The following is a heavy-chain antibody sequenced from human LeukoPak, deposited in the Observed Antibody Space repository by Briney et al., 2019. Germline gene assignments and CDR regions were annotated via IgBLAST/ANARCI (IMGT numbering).Heavy chain of an antibody. CDR1: GYTFTSYY. Sequence: ASVKVSCKXSGYTFTSYYMHWVQQAPGQGLEWMGIINPSGGSTSYAQKFQGRVTMTRDTSTSTVYMELSSLRSEDTAVYYCARSWDYDFWNIRAPFDPWGQGTLVTVSS. CDR2: INPSGGST. J-gene: IGHJ5*02. D-gene: IGHD3-3*01. CDR3: ARSWDYDFWNIRAPFDP. V-gene: IGHV1-46*01.